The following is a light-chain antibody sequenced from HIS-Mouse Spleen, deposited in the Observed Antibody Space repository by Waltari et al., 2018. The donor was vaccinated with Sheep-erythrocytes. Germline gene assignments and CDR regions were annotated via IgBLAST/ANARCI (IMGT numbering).Light chain of an antibody. CDR3: SSYTSSSTWV. CDR2: EVS. J-gene: IGLJ3*02. V-gene: IGLV2-14*02. Sequence: QSALTQPASVSGSPGQSITISSTGTSSDVGSHNLVSWYQQHPGKPPKLMIYEVSNRPSGVSNRFSGSKSGNTASLTISGLQAEDEADYYCSSYTSSSTWVFGGGTKLTVL. CDR1: SSDVGSHNL.